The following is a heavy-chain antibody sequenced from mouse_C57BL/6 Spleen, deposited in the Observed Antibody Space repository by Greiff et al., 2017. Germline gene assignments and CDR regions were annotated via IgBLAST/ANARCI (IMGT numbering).Heavy chain of an antibody. CDR2: IHPNSGST. V-gene: IGHV1-64*01. CDR1: GYTFTSYW. CDR3: ARGIYYYGSSYDAMDY. J-gene: IGHJ4*01. Sequence: QVQLQQSGAELVKPGASVKLSCKASGYTFTSYWMHWVKQRPGQGLEWIGMIHPNSGSTNYNEKFKSKATLTVDKSSSTAYMQLRSLTSEDSAVYYCARGIYYYGSSYDAMDYWGQGTSVTVSS. D-gene: IGHD1-1*01.